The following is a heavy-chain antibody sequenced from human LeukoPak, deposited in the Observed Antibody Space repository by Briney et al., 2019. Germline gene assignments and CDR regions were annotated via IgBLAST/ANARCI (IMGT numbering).Heavy chain of an antibody. Sequence: GRSLRLSCAASGFTFGDYAMHWVRQAPGKGLEWVSGITWNSGSIDYADSVKGRFTISRDNAKNSLYLQMNSLGAEDTALYYCAKGYTGTTSEVFDDWGHGIQVIVSS. D-gene: IGHD1-7*01. V-gene: IGHV3-9*01. CDR1: GFTFGDYA. CDR2: ITWNSGSI. J-gene: IGHJ4*01. CDR3: AKGYTGTTSEVFDD.